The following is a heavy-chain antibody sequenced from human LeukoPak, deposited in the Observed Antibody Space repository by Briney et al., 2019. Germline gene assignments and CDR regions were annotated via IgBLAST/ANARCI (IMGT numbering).Heavy chain of an antibody. Sequence: PGGSLRLSCAASGFTFSSYGMHWVRQAPGKGLEWVTFIQFDGSNKYYADSVKGRFTISRDNSKNTLNLQMNSLRAEDTAVYYCAKAPRSGYNSPGWGFSDYWGQGTLVTVSS. V-gene: IGHV3-30*02. CDR1: GFTFSSYG. D-gene: IGHD5-24*01. J-gene: IGHJ4*02. CDR3: AKAPRSGYNSPGWGFSDY. CDR2: IQFDGSNK.